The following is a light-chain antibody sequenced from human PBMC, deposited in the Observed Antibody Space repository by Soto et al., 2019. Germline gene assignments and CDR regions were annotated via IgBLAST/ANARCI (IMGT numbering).Light chain of an antibody. J-gene: IGKJ1*01. Sequence: DIVMTQSPESLAVSLGERATINCKSSQSILYNSNNKNYLAWYQQKPGQPPKMLISWASTRESGVPDRFSGSGSGTDFTLTISSLQPEDVGLYHCQQYYSTPRTFGQGTKVEIK. CDR2: WAS. CDR1: QSILYNSNNKNY. CDR3: QQYYSTPRT. V-gene: IGKV4-1*01.